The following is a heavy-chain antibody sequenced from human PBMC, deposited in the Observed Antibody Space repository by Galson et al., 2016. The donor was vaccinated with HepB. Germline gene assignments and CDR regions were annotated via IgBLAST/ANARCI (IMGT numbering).Heavy chain of an antibody. V-gene: IGHV3-74*01. D-gene: IGHD2-2*01. Sequence: SLRLSCAASGFTFSSYWMHWVRQAPGKGLVWVSRINSAGSSDASSVSYADSVKGRFTISRDNPKNTLYLQMNSLRAEDTAVYYCARDPQYQLTNYYYYGMDVWGQGTTVTV. CDR3: ARDPQYQLTNYYYYGMDV. J-gene: IGHJ6*02. CDR1: GFTFSSYW. CDR2: INSAGSSDASSV.